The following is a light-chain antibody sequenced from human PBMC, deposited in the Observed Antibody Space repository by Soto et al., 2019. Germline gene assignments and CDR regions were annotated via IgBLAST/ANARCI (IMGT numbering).Light chain of an antibody. Sequence: DIHMTHCPSTQSASVGDRVTLTCRASQSISSWLAWYQQKPGKAPKLLIYKASSLESGVPSRFSGSGSGTEFTLTISSLQPDDFATYYCQRYDSYPLSFGGGTKVDIK. CDR2: KAS. J-gene: IGKJ4*01. CDR3: QRYDSYPLS. V-gene: IGKV1-5*03. CDR1: QSISSW.